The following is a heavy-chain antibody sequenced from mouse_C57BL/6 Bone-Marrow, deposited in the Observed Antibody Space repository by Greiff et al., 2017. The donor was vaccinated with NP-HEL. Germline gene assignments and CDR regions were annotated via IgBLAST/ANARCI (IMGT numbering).Heavy chain of an antibody. J-gene: IGHJ3*01. D-gene: IGHD2-5*01. CDR3: ARSLYTNYLFAY. Sequence: QVQLQQSGPELVKPGASVKISCKASGYTFTDYYINWVKQRPGQGLEWIGWIFPGSGSTYYNEKLKGKATLTVDKSSSTAYLLLSSLTSEDSAVYFCARSLYTNYLFAYWGQGTLVTVSA. V-gene: IGHV1-75*01. CDR2: IFPGSGST. CDR1: GYTFTDYY.